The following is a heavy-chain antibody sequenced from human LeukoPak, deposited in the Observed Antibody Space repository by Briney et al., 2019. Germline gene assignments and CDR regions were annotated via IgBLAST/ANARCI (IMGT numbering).Heavy chain of an antibody. Sequence: GGSLRLSCAASGFPFNNFAMSWVRQAPGKGLEWVSAINRDSGSTYYADSVRGRFTISRDNAENSLYLQMNSLRAEDTAMYYCARGPGGGFWGQGTLVTVSS. V-gene: IGHV3-23*01. J-gene: IGHJ4*02. D-gene: IGHD3-16*01. CDR2: INRDSGST. CDR3: ARGPGGGF. CDR1: GFPFNNFA.